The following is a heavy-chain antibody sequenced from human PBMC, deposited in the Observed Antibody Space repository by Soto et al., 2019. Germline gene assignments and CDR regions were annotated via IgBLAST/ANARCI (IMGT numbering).Heavy chain of an antibody. CDR1: GGSFSGYY. CDR2: INHSGST. Sequence: SETLSLTCAVYGGSFSGYYWSWIRQPPGKGLEWIGEINHSGSTNYNPSLKSRVTISVDTSKNQFSLKLSSVTAADTAVYYCARGHYDSSGYYPDYWGQGTLVTVS. D-gene: IGHD3-22*01. V-gene: IGHV4-34*01. CDR3: ARGHYDSSGYYPDY. J-gene: IGHJ4*02.